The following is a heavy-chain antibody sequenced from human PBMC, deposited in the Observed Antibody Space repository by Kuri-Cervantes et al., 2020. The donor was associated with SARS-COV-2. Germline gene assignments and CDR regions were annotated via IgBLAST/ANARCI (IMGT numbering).Heavy chain of an antibody. J-gene: IGHJ5*02. CDR1: GYSISSGYY. D-gene: IGHD7-27*01. Sequence: SETLSLTCAVSGYSISSGYYWGWIRQPPGKWREWMGSIYHSGRTYYDRSLKCRVTISVGTSKNQFSLKLSSVTAADTAVYYCAGTEILLGNWFDPWGQGTLVTVSS. CDR3: AGTEILLGNWFDP. V-gene: IGHV4-38-2*01. CDR2: IYHSGRT.